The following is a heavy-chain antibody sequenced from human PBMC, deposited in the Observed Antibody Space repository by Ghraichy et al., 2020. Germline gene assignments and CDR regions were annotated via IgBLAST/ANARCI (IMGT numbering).Heavy chain of an antibody. CDR2: ISAEGHNV. CDR1: GFTLSDFA. CDR3: AKEGGGRIWLNWLDP. J-gene: IGHJ5*02. V-gene: IGHV3-30*01. Sequence: GGSLRLSCAASGFTLSDFAMHWVRQAPGKGLEWLAVISAEGHNVAYVDSVKGRFTVSRDTSNNTLYLQMNNLGPDDTATYYCAKEGGGRIWLNWLDPWGQGTLVTVSS. D-gene: IGHD5-18*01.